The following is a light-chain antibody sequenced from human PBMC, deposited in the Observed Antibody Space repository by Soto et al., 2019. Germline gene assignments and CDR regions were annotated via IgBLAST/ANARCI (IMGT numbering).Light chain of an antibody. CDR2: RDN. CDR1: SSNIGSNY. V-gene: IGLV1-47*01. Sequence: QSVLTQTPSASGTPGQRVTISCSGSSSNIGSNYVDWYQQLPGTAPRLFIYRDNQLPSGVPDRFSGSKSGTSASLAISGLRSEDEADYYCAAWDDSLSGQVFGTGTKVTVL. CDR3: AAWDDSLSGQV. J-gene: IGLJ1*01.